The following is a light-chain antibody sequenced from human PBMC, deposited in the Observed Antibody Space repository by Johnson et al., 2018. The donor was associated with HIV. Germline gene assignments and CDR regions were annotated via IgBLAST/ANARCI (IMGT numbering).Light chain of an antibody. CDR1: SSNIGNNY. CDR3: GSWDSSLSAYV. V-gene: IGLV1-51*01. Sequence: QSVLTQPPSVSAAPGQKVTISCSGSSSNIGNNYVSWYQQLPGTAPKLLIYDNNKRPSGIPDRFSGSKSGTSGTLGITGLQTGDAADYYCGSWDSSLSAYVFGTGTKVTVL. J-gene: IGLJ1*01. CDR2: DNN.